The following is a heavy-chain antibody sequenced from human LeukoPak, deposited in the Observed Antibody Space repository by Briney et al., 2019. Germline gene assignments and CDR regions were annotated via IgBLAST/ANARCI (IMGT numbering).Heavy chain of an antibody. V-gene: IGHV3-48*01. CDR3: ASTPSRGAFDI. J-gene: IGHJ3*02. Sequence: PGGCLRLACAASGFTFTSCSIDWVRQAPGGGLEWVSYIISSSSTRYNADSVKDRFTISRDNAKNSLYLQMNSLRAEDTAVYYCASTPSRGAFDIWGQGTMVTVSS. CDR2: IISSSSTR. CDR1: GFTFTSCS.